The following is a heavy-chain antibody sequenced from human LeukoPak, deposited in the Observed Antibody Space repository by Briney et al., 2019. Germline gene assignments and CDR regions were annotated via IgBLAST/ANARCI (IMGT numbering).Heavy chain of an antibody. D-gene: IGHD1-26*01. CDR1: GGSISSYY. J-gene: IGHJ4*02. CDR2: IYYSGST. CDR3: ASVGGSYDY. Sequence: SETLSLTCTVSGGSISSYYWSWIRQPPGKGLEWIGYIYYSGSTNYNPSLKSRVTISVDTSKNQFSLKLSSVTAADTAVYYCASVGGSYDYWGQGTLVTVSS. V-gene: IGHV4-59*01.